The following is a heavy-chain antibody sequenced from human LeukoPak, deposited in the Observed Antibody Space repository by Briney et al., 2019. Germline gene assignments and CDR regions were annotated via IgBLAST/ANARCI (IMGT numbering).Heavy chain of an antibody. CDR1: GFTFRSYS. D-gene: IGHD3-10*01. CDR3: ARASWFGTEKVDY. CDR2: ISSSSSYI. J-gene: IGHJ4*02. V-gene: IGHV3-21*04. Sequence: GGVLRLSCAASGFTFRSYSMNWVRPAPGKGLEWVSSISSSSSYIYYADSVKGRFTISRDNAKNSLYLQMNSLRAEDTAVYYCARASWFGTEKVDYWGQGTLVTVSS.